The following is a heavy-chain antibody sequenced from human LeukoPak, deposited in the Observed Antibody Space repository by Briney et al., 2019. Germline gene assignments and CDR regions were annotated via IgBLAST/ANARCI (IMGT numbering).Heavy chain of an antibody. CDR2: IYTSGST. J-gene: IGHJ6*03. V-gene: IGHV4-4*09. Sequence: SETLSLTCTVSGGSISSYYWSWIRQPPGKGLEWIGYIYTSGSTNYNPSLKSRVTISVDTSKNQFSLKLSSVTVADTAVYYCARHYYYYYMDVWGKGTTVTVSS. CDR1: GGSISSYY. CDR3: ARHYYYYYMDV.